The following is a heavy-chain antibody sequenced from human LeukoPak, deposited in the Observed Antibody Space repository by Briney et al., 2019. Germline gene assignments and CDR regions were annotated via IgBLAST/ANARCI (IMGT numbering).Heavy chain of an antibody. CDR1: GYTFTSYD. CDR2: MNPNSGNT. V-gene: IGHV1-8*03. J-gene: IGHJ6*03. CDR3: ARGLLEGDYMDV. Sequence: GASVKVSCKASGYTFTSYDINWARQATGQGLEWMGWMNPNSGNTGYAQKFQGRVTITRNTSISTAYMELSSLRSEDTAVYYCARGLLEGDYMDVWGKGTRSPSP. D-gene: IGHD1-26*01.